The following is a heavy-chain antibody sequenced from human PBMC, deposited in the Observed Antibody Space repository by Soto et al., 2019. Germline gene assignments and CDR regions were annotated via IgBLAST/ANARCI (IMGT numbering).Heavy chain of an antibody. V-gene: IGHV4-31*03. CDR1: GVSISSGGYY. Sequence: QVQLQESGPGLVKPSQTLSLTCTVSGVSISSGGYYWSWIRQHPGKGLEWIGYIDYSGSTYYNPSLKSRVTISVDTSKNQFSLKLSSVTAADTAVYYCARERVRLRGYYYGMDVWGQGTTVTVSS. CDR3: ARERVRLRGYYYGMDV. CDR2: IDYSGST. D-gene: IGHD4-17*01. J-gene: IGHJ6*02.